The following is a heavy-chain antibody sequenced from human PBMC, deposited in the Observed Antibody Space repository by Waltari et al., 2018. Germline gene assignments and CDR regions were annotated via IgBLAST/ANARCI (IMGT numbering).Heavy chain of an antibody. J-gene: IGHJ4*02. CDR1: GYSFLDYF. CDR2: IDPEDGEI. CDR3: APLPGGSGQTFDY. Sequence: EVHLVQSGAEVKKPGATVKIACKASGYSFLDYFMHWVQQAPGKGLEWMGRIDPEDGEIVYAEKFQGRVTMTADTSGDTAYLELTGLTSGDTAVYYCAPLPGGSGQTFDYWGQGTLVTVSS. D-gene: IGHD6-25*01. V-gene: IGHV1-69-2*01.